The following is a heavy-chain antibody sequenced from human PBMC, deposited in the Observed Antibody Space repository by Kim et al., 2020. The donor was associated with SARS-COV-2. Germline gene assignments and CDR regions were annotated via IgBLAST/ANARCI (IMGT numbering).Heavy chain of an antibody. V-gene: IGHV3-23*01. D-gene: IGHD3-22*01. CDR2: TSGSGSGI. Sequence: GGSLRLSCAASGFILSNYAMTWVRQAPGKGLEWVAATSGSGSGIFYADSAKGRFTISRDNSKNTVSLQMNSLTADDPALYFCAKPKNMIVAIIAYYDVWG. J-gene: IGHJ6*01. CDR1: GFILSNYA. CDR3: AKPKNMIVAIIAYYDV.